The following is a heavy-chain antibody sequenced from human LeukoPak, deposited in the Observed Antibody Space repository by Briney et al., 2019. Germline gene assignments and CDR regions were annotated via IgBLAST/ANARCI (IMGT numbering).Heavy chain of an antibody. J-gene: IGHJ6*02. D-gene: IGHD3-10*01. CDR3: ARGPDYYRSGVTIYYYYYYRMDV. V-gene: IGHV4-34*01. Sequence: SDTVSLTCGVWGGPFRGYYWSGIRQPRGRGLEWIGEINHRGSPNYNPSLKSRVTISVDTSKNQFSLKLSSVTAADTAVYHCARGPDYYRSGVTIYYYYYYRMDVWGQGTTVTVSS. CDR2: INHRGSP. CDR1: GGPFRGYY.